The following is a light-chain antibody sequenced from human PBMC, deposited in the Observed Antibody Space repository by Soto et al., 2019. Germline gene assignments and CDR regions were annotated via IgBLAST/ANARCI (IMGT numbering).Light chain of an antibody. CDR2: GAA. V-gene: IGKV3-20*01. CDR1: QSVSNNY. Sequence: EIVVTQSPATLSLSVGERATLSCTASQSVSNNYLAWYQQKPGQAPRLLIYGAANRATGIPDRFSGSGFGTDFTLTISGLEPEDFAVYYCQQYGSSLPTFGQGTKVDIK. CDR3: QQYGSSLPT. J-gene: IGKJ1*01.